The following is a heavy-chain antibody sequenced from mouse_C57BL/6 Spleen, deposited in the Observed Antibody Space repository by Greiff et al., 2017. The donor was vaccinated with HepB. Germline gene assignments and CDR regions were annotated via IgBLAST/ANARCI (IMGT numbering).Heavy chain of an antibody. D-gene: IGHD2-3*01. Sequence: EVQLQESGGGLVKPGGSLKLSCAASGFTFSSYAMSWVRQTPEKRLEWVATISDGGSYTYYPDNVKGRFTISRDNAKNNLYLQMSHLKSEDTAMYYCARDNLYSFYYAMDYWGQGTSVTVSS. V-gene: IGHV5-4*01. J-gene: IGHJ4*01. CDR2: ISDGGSYT. CDR3: ARDNLYSFYYAMDY. CDR1: GFTFSSYA.